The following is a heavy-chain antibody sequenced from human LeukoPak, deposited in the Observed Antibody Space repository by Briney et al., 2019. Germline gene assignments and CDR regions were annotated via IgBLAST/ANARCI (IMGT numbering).Heavy chain of an antibody. D-gene: IGHD4-11*01. V-gene: IGHV1-69*13. CDR3: ARSSQATVTLSPLDY. CDR1: GGTFSSYA. Sequence: VASVKVSCKASGGTFSSYAISWVRQAPGQGLEWMGGIIPIFGTANYAQKFQGRVTITADESTSTAYMELSSLRSEDTAVYYCARSSQATVTLSPLDYWGQGTLVTVSS. J-gene: IGHJ4*02. CDR2: IIPIFGTA.